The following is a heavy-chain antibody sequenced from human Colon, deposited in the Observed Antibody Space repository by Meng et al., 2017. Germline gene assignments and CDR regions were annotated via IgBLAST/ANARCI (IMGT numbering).Heavy chain of an antibody. CDR2: IYYSGST. J-gene: IGHJ5*02. CDR1: GGSISSGDYY. V-gene: IGHV4-30-4*01. CDR3: ARDRKHYGERGWFDP. Sequence: VQLQESDPRLVQPSQTLSIICTVSGGSISSGDYYWSWIRQPPGKGLEWIGYIYYSGSTYSNASLKSRVTISIDRSKNQFSLKLSSVTAADTAVYYCARDRKHYGERGWFDPWGQGTLVTVSS. D-gene: IGHD4-17*01.